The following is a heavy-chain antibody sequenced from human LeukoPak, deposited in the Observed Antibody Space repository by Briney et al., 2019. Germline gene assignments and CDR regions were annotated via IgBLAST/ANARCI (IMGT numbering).Heavy chain of an antibody. D-gene: IGHD6-13*01. Sequence: ASVKVSCKASGYTFTGYYMHWVRQAPGQGLEWMGWINPNSGGTNYAQKFQGRVTMTRDTSISTAYMELSRLRSDDTAVYYCARPVRGSWYPRTLESFQHWGQGTLVAVSS. CDR1: GYTFTGYY. J-gene: IGHJ1*01. CDR2: INPNSGGT. CDR3: ARPVRGSWYPRTLESFQH. V-gene: IGHV1-2*02.